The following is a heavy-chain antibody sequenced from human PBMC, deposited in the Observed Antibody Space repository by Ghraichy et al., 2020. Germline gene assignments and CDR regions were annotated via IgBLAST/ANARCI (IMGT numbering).Heavy chain of an antibody. J-gene: IGHJ4*02. D-gene: IGHD3-3*01. CDR2: IYSGGST. CDR3: ARDSRTIFGVVKKFDY. CDR1: GFTVSSNY. V-gene: IGHV3-66*01. Sequence: GESLNISCAASGFTVSSNYMSWVRQAPGKGLEWVSVIYSGGSTYYADSVKGRFTISRDNSKNTLYLQMNSLRAEDTAVYYCARDSRTIFGVVKKFDYWGQGTLVTVSS.